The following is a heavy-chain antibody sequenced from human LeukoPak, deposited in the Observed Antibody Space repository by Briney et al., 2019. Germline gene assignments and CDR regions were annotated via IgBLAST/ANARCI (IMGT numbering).Heavy chain of an antibody. CDR1: GLTFSNYA. Sequence: GGYLRLSCAASGLTFSNYAMSWVRQAPGKRLEWVSGISDSGGSTYYADSVKGRFIISRDNSKNTLYLQMNSLRAEDTAVYYCAKHPSLGAFDIWGQGTMVTVSS. D-gene: IGHD7-27*01. CDR3: AKHPSLGAFDI. J-gene: IGHJ3*02. V-gene: IGHV3-23*01. CDR2: ISDSGGST.